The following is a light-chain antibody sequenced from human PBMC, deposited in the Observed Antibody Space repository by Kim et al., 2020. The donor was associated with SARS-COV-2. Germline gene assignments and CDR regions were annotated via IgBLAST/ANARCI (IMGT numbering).Light chain of an antibody. J-gene: IGLJ1*01. CDR3: SSFTSTSSPYV. V-gene: IGLV2-14*01. Sequence: GVSNRFSGSKSANTASLTISGLQAEDEADYYCSSFTSTSSPYVFGTGTKVTVL.